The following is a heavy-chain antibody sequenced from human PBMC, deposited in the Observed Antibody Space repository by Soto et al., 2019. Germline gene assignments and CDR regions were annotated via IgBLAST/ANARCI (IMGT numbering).Heavy chain of an antibody. CDR2: IIPIFGTA. V-gene: IGHV1-69*06. CDR3: ARRSSGSHAFDI. Sequence: GASVKVSCKASGGTFSSYAISWVRQAPGQGLEWMGGIIPIFGTANYAQKFQGRVTITADKSTSTAYMELSSLRSEDTAVYYCARRSSGSHAFDIWGQGTMVTVSS. J-gene: IGHJ3*02. D-gene: IGHD6-6*01. CDR1: GGTFSSYA.